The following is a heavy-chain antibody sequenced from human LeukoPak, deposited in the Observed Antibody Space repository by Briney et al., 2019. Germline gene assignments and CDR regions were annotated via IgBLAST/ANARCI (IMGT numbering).Heavy chain of an antibody. Sequence: SETLSLTCTVSGGSISSSSYYWSWIRQPPGKGLEWIGYIYYSGSTNYNPSLKSRVTISVDTSKNQFSLKLSSVTAADTAVYYCARELGYYGYYYYMDVWGKGTTVTVSS. D-gene: IGHD3-10*01. CDR1: GGSISSSSYY. J-gene: IGHJ6*03. CDR3: ARELGYYGYYYYMDV. CDR2: IYYSGST. V-gene: IGHV4-61*01.